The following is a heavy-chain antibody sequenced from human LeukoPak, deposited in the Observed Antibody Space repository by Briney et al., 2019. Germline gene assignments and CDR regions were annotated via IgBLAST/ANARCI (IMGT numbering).Heavy chain of an antibody. Sequence: GGSLRLSCAVSGFTFSGFWMSWSRQAPGKGLEWVASINSDGSEGYYADVVKGRFTISRDNAKNSLYLQINSLRAEDTAVYYCARADYYGSGYYGMDVWGQGTTVTVSS. CDR3: ARADYYGSGYYGMDV. J-gene: IGHJ6*02. CDR2: INSDGSEG. D-gene: IGHD3-10*01. CDR1: GFTFSGFW. V-gene: IGHV3-7*03.